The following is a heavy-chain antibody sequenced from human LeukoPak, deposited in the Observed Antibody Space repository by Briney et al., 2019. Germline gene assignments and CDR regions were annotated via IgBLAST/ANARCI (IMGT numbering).Heavy chain of an antibody. Sequence: GGSLRLSCAASGFTFDDYAMHWVRQAPGKGLEWVSGISWNSGSIGYADSVKGRFTISRDNAKNSLYLQMNSLRAEDTALYYCARVSDISVAAYFDYWGQGTLVTVSS. CDR3: ARVSDISVAAYFDY. V-gene: IGHV3-9*01. J-gene: IGHJ4*02. CDR1: GFTFDDYA. CDR2: ISWNSGSI. D-gene: IGHD6-19*01.